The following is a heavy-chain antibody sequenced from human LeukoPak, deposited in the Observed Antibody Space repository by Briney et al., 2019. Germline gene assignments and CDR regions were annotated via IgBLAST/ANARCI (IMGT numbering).Heavy chain of an antibody. J-gene: IGHJ4*02. D-gene: IGHD5-24*01. V-gene: IGHV4-39*02. Sequence: ASETLSLTCTVSGGSITSGSYHWGWIRQSPGKGLEWIGNTYYTGSAYYRPSLQSRVSISVDTSKKEFSLKLTSVTAADTAVYYCARDRDGYAYSIDYWGQGTLVTVSS. CDR3: ARDRDGYAYSIDY. CDR1: GGSITSGSYH. CDR2: TYYTGSA.